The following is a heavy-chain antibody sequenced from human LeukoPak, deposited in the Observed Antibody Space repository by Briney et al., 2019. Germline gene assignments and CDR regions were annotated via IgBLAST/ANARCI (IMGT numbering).Heavy chain of an antibody. CDR2: ITDSGGDT. CDR3: AKDKYVVAASDY. J-gene: IGHJ4*02. D-gene: IGHD2-15*01. CDR1: GFTFNNYA. V-gene: IGHV3-23*01. Sequence: GGSLRLSCAASGFTFNNYAMSWVRQAPGKGLERVSAITDSGGDTYHADSVKGRFTISRDNSRNTLYLQMNSLRVEDSAVYYCAKDKYVVAASDYWGQGTLVTVSS.